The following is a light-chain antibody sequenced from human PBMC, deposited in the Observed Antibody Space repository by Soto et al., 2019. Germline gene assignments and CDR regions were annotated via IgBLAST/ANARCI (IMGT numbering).Light chain of an antibody. Sequence: HSVLTQPASGSGSPGQSITISCTGTSSDVGGYNYVSWYQQHPGKAPKLMIYDVSNRPSGVSNRFSGSKSGNTASLTISGLQAEDEADYYCSSYTSSSTPGYVFGTGTKVTVL. CDR2: DVS. J-gene: IGLJ1*01. CDR1: SSDVGGYNY. V-gene: IGLV2-14*01. CDR3: SSYTSSSTPGYV.